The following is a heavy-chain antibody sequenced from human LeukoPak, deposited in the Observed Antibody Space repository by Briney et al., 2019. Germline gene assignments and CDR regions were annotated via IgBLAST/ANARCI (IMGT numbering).Heavy chain of an antibody. Sequence: GGSLRFSCAASGFRFSTYGMHGLRQAPGKGLEWVAVIWYDGSNKYYADSVEGRFTISRDDSKNTLYLQMISLRAEDTAMYYCARGTAVTHGYFEYWGQGTLVTVSS. CDR3: ARGTAVTHGYFEY. D-gene: IGHD4-17*01. CDR1: GFRFSTYG. J-gene: IGHJ4*02. CDR2: IWYDGSNK. V-gene: IGHV3-33*01.